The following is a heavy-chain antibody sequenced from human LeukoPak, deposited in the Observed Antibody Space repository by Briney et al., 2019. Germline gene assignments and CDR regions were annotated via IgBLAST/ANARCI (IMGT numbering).Heavy chain of an antibody. D-gene: IGHD3-10*01. V-gene: IGHV4-38-2*01. CDR1: GYSISSGYY. J-gene: IGHJ4*02. CDR2: IYHSGST. CDR3: ARGVRGVKTYFDY. Sequence: SETLSLTCAVSGYSISSGYYWGWIWQPPGKGLEWIGSIYHSGSTYYNPSLKSRVTISVDTSKNQFSLKLSSVTAADTAVYYCARGVRGVKTYFDYWGQGTLVTVSS.